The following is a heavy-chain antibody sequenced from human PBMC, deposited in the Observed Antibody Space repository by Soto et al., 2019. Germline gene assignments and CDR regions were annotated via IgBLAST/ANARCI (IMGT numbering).Heavy chain of an antibody. J-gene: IGHJ6*02. CDR1: GYIFVNYG. Sequence: QVQLVQSGDEVKKPGASVKVSCKASGYIFVNYGIAWVRQAPGQGLEWMGCISPYTGNTHSARKVKGRLTMPTDTSTSTAYMDLERLTSDETAVYYCVMVDNYVTPTPQDVWGQGTTVTVSS. D-gene: IGHD3-16*01. CDR3: VMVDNYVTPTPQDV. V-gene: IGHV1-18*01. CDR2: ISPYTGNT.